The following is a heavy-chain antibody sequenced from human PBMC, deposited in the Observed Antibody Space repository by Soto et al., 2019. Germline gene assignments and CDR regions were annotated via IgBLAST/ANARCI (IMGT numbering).Heavy chain of an antibody. CDR1: GYTLTSYD. CDR2: MNVHSGNT. Sequence: QVQLVQSGAEVKKPGASVKVSCKASGYTLTSYDINWVRQATGQGLEWMGWMNVHSGNTGYAQKFQGRVTMTRKTSISTAYMELSRLTSDDTAVYYCARASSGRGHSGYDSDYWGQGTLVTVSS. V-gene: IGHV1-8*01. D-gene: IGHD5-12*01. CDR3: ARASSGRGHSGYDSDY. J-gene: IGHJ4*02.